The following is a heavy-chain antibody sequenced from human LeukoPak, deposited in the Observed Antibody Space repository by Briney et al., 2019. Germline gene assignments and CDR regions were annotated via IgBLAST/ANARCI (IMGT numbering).Heavy chain of an antibody. D-gene: IGHD2-15*01. CDR1: GFTFSSYA. CDR3: AKDLHRNIVVVVAATPFDY. CDR2: ISGSGGST. Sequence: GGYLRLSCAASGFTFSSYAMSWVRQAPGKGLEWVSAISGSGGSTYYADSVKGRFTISRDNSKNTLYLQMNSLRAEDTAVYYCAKDLHRNIVVVVAATPFDYWGQGTLVTVSS. J-gene: IGHJ4*02. V-gene: IGHV3-23*01.